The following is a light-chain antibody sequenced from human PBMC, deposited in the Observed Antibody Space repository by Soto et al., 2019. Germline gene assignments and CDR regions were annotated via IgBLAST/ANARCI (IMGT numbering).Light chain of an antibody. CDR3: QQSFTTPWT. J-gene: IGKJ1*01. V-gene: IGKV1-39*01. CDR2: SAS. CDR1: QTISRY. Sequence: DIQMTQSPSSLSASVGDRVTITCRASQTISRYLDWYQQRPGKAPNLLIYSASSLQSGVPSRFSGSGVGTDFTVTISSLQPEDFATYYCQQSFTTPWTFGQGTKVDIK.